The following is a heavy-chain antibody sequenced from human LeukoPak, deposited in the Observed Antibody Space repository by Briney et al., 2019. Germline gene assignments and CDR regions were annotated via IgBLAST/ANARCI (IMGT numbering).Heavy chain of an antibody. CDR3: ARPYYDIWTGYPN. J-gene: IGHJ4*02. CDR1: GYTFTGYY. D-gene: IGHD3-9*01. CDR2: INPNSGGT. V-gene: IGHV1-2*02. Sequence: ASVKVSCKASGYTFTGYYMHWVRQAPGQGLEWMGWINPNSGGTNYAQKFQGRVTMTRDTSISTAYMELSRLRSDHTAVYYCARPYYDIWTGYPNWGQGTLVTVSS.